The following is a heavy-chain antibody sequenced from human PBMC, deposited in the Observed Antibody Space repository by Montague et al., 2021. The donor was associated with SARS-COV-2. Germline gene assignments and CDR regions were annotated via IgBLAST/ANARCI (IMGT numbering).Heavy chain of an antibody. Sequence: IDYRGSTYYXPSLESRATLSVDTSKHQFSLKLSSVTAADTTVYYCPRQKMGSVTIFGVVMHDRWFDQWSQGILVTVSS. J-gene: IGHJ5*02. D-gene: IGHD3-3*01. CDR2: IDYRGST. CDR3: PRQKMGSVTIFGVVMHDRWFDQ. V-gene: IGHV4-39*01.